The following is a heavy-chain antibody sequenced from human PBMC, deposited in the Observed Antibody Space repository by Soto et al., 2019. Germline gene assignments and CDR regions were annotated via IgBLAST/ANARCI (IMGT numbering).Heavy chain of an antibody. Sequence: ASVKVSFKASGYTFTSYGISWLRQAPGQGLEWMGWISAYNGNTNYAQKLQGRVTMTTDTSTSTAYMELRSLRSDDTAVYYCARDQDFWSGYFSDYWGQGTLVTVSS. D-gene: IGHD3-3*01. CDR1: GYTFTSYG. V-gene: IGHV1-18*04. CDR3: ARDQDFWSGYFSDY. J-gene: IGHJ4*02. CDR2: ISAYNGNT.